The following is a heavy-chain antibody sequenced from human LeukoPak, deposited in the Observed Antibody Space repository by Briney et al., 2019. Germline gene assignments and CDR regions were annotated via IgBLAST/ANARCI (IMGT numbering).Heavy chain of an antibody. CDR3: ASSGQWLVLRGAFDI. V-gene: IGHV1-2*02. J-gene: IGHJ3*02. D-gene: IGHD6-19*01. Sequence: GASVKDSCKASGYTFTGYYMHWVRQAPGQGLEWMGWINPNSGGTNYAQKFQGRVTMTRDTSISTAYMELSRLRSDDTAVYYCASSGQWLVLRGAFDIWGQGTMVTVSS. CDR1: GYTFTGYY. CDR2: INPNSGGT.